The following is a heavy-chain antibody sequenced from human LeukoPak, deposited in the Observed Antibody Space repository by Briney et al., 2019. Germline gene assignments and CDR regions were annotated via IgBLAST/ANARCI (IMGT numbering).Heavy chain of an antibody. CDR2: VSIGTSHI. CDR3: ARVVGDTGYYFDP. J-gene: IGHJ4*02. Sequence: PGGSLRLSCAASGLTFSDSYMTWIRQSPGQGLEWVSYVSIGTSHIKYADSVKGRFTISRDDARNSLYLQMNSLRAEDTAVYYCARVVGDTGYYFDPWGQGTLVAVSS. CDR1: GLTFSDSY. D-gene: IGHD1-14*01. V-gene: IGHV3-11*06.